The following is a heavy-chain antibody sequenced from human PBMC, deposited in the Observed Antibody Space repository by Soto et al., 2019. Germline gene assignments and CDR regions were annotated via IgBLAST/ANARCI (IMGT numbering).Heavy chain of an antibody. D-gene: IGHD1-1*01. CDR2: ISAYNGNT. J-gene: IGHJ6*02. V-gene: IGHV1-18*01. CDR1: GFTLSSHG. Sequence: APVKGSCKGSGFTLSSHGISWGRPAPGQRLEWMGWISAYNGNTNYAQKLQGRVTMTTDTSTSTAYMELRSLRSDDTAVYYCARGPRTEPQASLYYYYGMDVWGQGTTVTVSS. CDR3: ARGPRTEPQASLYYYYGMDV.